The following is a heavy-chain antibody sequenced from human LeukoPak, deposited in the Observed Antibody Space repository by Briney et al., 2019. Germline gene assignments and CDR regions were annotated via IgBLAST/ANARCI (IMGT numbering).Heavy chain of an antibody. Sequence: GGSLRLSCAASGFTFSSYGMHWVRQAPGKGLEWVAFIRYDGSNKYYADSVKGRFTISRDNSKNTLYLQMNSLRAEDTAVYYCARDPTDINGGFGEFPWFDPWGQGTLVTVSS. D-gene: IGHD3-10*01. CDR2: IRYDGSNK. J-gene: IGHJ5*02. CDR3: ARDPTDINGGFGEFPWFDP. CDR1: GFTFSSYG. V-gene: IGHV3-30*02.